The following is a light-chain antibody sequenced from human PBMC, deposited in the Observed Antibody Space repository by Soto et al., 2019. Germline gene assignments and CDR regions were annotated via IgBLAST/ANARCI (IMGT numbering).Light chain of an antibody. CDR1: SSDIGRYNY. Sequence: SALTQPASVSGSPGQSITISCTETSSDIGRYNYVSWYQQYPGKAPKFMIYDVSNRPSGVSNRFSGSKSGNTASLTISGLQAEDEADYYCSSYISSSTYVFGTVTKVTVL. CDR3: SSYISSSTYV. V-gene: IGLV2-14*01. J-gene: IGLJ1*01. CDR2: DVS.